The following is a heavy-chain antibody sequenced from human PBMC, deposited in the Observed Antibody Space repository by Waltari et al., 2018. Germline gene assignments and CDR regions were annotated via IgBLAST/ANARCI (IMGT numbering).Heavy chain of an antibody. D-gene: IGHD3-10*01. CDR3: ARSGFMDV. J-gene: IGHJ6*02. CDR2: SSTNGNTV. Sequence: EVQLVESGGGLVQPGGSLRLSCAASGFSFSTYWMNWARQVPGAGLVSVARSSTNGNTVLYAGSVKGRFTISRDNAKNMLYLQMNSLRDDDTAVYYCARSGFMDVWGQGTTVTVSS. V-gene: IGHV3-74*03. CDR1: GFSFSTYW.